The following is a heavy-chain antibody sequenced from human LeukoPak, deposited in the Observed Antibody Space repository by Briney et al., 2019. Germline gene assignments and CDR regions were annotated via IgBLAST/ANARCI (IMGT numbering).Heavy chain of an antibody. CDR2: ISYDGGNK. CDR3: AKASRRWLQLMRYYFDY. Sequence: PGRSLRLSCAASGFTFSSYGMHWVRQAPGKGLEWVAVISYDGGNKYYADSVKGRFTISRDNSKNTLYLQMNSLRAEDTAVYYCAKASRRWLQLMRYYFDYWGQGTLVTVSS. D-gene: IGHD5-24*01. V-gene: IGHV3-30*18. J-gene: IGHJ4*02. CDR1: GFTFSSYG.